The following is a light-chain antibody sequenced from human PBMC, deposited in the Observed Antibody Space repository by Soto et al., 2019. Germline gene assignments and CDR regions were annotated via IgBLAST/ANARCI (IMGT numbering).Light chain of an antibody. Sequence: MTQSPSSLSASVGDRVTITCRASQSISSYLNWYQQKPGKAPKLLIYAASSLQSGVPSRFSGSGSGTDFTLTISSLQPEDFATYYCQQSYSTPLPFGGGTKVDIK. CDR3: QQSYSTPLP. J-gene: IGKJ4*01. V-gene: IGKV1-39*01. CDR2: AAS. CDR1: QSISSY.